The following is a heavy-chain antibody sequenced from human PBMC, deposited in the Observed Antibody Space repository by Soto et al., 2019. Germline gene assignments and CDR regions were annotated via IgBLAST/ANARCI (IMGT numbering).Heavy chain of an antibody. D-gene: IGHD2-2*01. J-gene: IGHJ6*02. CDR3: AREGYCISTSCRHYDYYGMHV. V-gene: IGHV1-18*01. CDR2: ISAYNGNT. CDR1: GYTFTSYG. Sequence: QVQLVQSGAEVKKPGASVKVSCKASGYTFTSYGISWVRQAPGQGLEWMGWISAYNGNTNYVQKLQGRVTMTTDTSTSTAYMELRSLRSDDTAVYYCAREGYCISTSCRHYDYYGMHVWGQGTTVTVSS.